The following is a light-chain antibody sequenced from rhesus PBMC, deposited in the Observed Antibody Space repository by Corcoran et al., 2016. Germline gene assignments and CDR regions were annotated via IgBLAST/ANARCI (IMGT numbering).Light chain of an antibody. CDR2: KAS. V-gene: IGKV1-22*01. CDR1: QSVSSW. J-gene: IGKJ2*01. CDR3: QQYTISPCT. Sequence: DIQMTQSPSSLSASVGDTVTITCRASQSVSSWLAWYQQKPGKAPKLLIYKASSLTSGVPSRFSGSGSGTDFTLTISSLQSAYFATYYCQQYTISPCTFGQGTKVDIK.